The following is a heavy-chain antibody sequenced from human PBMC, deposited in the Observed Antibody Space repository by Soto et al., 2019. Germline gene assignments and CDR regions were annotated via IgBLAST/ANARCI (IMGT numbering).Heavy chain of an antibody. V-gene: IGHV4-61*01. CDR1: GGSVSSGSYY. CDR2: IYYSGST. D-gene: IGHD3-22*01. J-gene: IGHJ4*02. Sequence: QVQLQESGPGLVKPSETLSLTCTVSGGSVSSGSYYWSWIRQPPGKGLEWIGYIYYSGSTNYNPSLKSRVTISVDTSKNQFSLKLSSVTAADTAVYYCARSHYDSSGARDDYWGQGTLVTVSS. CDR3: ARSHYDSSGARDDY.